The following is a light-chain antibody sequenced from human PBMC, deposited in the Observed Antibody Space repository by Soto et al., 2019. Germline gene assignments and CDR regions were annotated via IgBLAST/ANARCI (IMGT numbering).Light chain of an antibody. CDR1: SSDVGGYNY. V-gene: IGLV2-14*01. Sequence: QSVLTQPASVSVSPGQSITISCTGTSSDVGGYNYVSWYQLHPGKAPKLIIYEVSHGPSGASNPFSGYKSGNTASLTISGLQAEDEADYYCSSYTSTSTPCVFGTGTKVTVL. J-gene: IGLJ1*01. CDR3: SSYTSTSTPCV. CDR2: EVS.